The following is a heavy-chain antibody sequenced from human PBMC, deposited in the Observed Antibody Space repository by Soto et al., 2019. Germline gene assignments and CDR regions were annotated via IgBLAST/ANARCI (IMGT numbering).Heavy chain of an antibody. Sequence: ASETLSLTCTVSGGSISSYYWSWIRQPPGKGLEWIGYIYYSGSTNYNPSLKSRVTISVDTSKNQFSLKLSSVTAADTAAYYCARDREGGTGHYGMDVWGQGTTVTVSS. CDR2: IYYSGST. J-gene: IGHJ6*02. D-gene: IGHD1-1*01. V-gene: IGHV4-59*01. CDR3: ARDREGGTGHYGMDV. CDR1: GGSISSYY.